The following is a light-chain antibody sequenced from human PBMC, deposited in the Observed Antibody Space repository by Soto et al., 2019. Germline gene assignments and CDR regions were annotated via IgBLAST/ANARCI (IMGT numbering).Light chain of an antibody. CDR2: EGS. V-gene: IGLV2-23*01. CDR1: SSDVGSYNL. Sequence: QSVLTQPASVSGSLGQSITISCTGTSSDVGSYNLVSWYQQHPGKAPKLIIYEGSKRPSGVSNRFSGSKSGNTASLTISGLQAEDETDYYCCSYAGSSTYVFGTGTKVTVI. CDR3: CSYAGSSTYV. J-gene: IGLJ1*01.